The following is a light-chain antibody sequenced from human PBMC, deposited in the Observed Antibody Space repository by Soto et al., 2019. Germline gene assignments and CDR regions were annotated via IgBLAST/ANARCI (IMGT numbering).Light chain of an antibody. Sequence: SYELTQPPSVSVAPGQTAKMPCGGNNIGTKSVHWYQQKPGQAPVLVVYAHSDRPSGIPERFSGSVSGNTSTLTIISVEAGDEADYYCHLCGSRTAPWVFGGATQLAVL. CDR1: NIGTKS. V-gene: IGLV3-21*02. J-gene: IGLJ3*02. CDR2: AHS. CDR3: HLCGSRTAPWV.